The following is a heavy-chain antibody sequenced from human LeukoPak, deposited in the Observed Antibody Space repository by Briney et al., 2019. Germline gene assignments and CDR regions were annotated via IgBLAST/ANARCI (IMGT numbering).Heavy chain of an antibody. Sequence: SQTLSLTCTVSGGSISSGSHYWSWIRQPAGKGLEWIGRIYTSGSINYNPSLKSRVTISVDTSKNQFSLKLSSVTAADTAVYYCARMSTMVRGVIRGSWFDPWGQGTLVTVSS. CDR1: GGSISSGSHY. V-gene: IGHV4-61*02. J-gene: IGHJ5*02. CDR3: ARMSTMVRGVIRGSWFDP. D-gene: IGHD3-10*01. CDR2: IYTSGSI.